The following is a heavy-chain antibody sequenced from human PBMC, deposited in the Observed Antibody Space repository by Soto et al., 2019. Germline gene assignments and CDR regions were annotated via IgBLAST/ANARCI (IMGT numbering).Heavy chain of an antibody. CDR1: GYTFTRYG. CDR2: ISADNGKT. V-gene: IGHV1-18*04. D-gene: IGHD3-3*01. Sequence: GASVKVSCKASGYTFTRYGISWVRQAPGQGLEWMGWISADNGKTEYAQKIQGRVTMTKDTSTSTVYMELRSLRSDDTAVYYCARWMSWSNSDWFDPWGQGTLVTVSS. J-gene: IGHJ5*02. CDR3: ARWMSWSNSDWFDP.